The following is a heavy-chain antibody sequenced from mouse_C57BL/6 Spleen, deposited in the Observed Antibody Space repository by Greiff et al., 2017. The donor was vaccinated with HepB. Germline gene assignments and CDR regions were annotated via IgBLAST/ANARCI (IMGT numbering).Heavy chain of an antibody. J-gene: IGHJ3*01. D-gene: IGHD1-1*01. Sequence: EVQLQQSGTVLARPGASVKMSCKTSGYTFTSYWMHWVKQRPGQGLEWIGAIYPGNSDTSYNQKFKGKAKLTAVTSASTAYLELSRLTNEDSSVYYCTRWCYYGSSSAWFAYWGQGTLVTVSA. CDR2: IYPGNSDT. V-gene: IGHV1-5*01. CDR3: TRWCYYGSSSAWFAY. CDR1: GYTFTSYW.